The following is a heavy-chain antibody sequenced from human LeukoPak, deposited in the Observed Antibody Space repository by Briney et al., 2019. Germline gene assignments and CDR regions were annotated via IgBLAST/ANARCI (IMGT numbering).Heavy chain of an antibody. CDR2: ISAYNGNT. CDR3: ARVAPYNWNDDEVEVYYFDY. V-gene: IGHV1-18*01. CDR1: GYTFTTYG. D-gene: IGHD1-1*01. J-gene: IGHJ4*02. Sequence: ASVKVSCKASGYTFTTYGISWVRQAPGQGLEWMGWISAYNGNTNYAQKLQGRVTMTTDTSTSTAYMELRSLRSDDTAVYYCARVAPYNWNDDEVEVYYFDYWDQGTLVTVSS.